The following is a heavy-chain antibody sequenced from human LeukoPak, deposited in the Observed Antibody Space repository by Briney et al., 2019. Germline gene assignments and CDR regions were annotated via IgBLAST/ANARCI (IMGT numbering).Heavy chain of an antibody. V-gene: IGHV3-30*18. CDR3: AKDRVTYYYDSSGYYYDAFDI. CDR2: ISYDGSNK. Sequence: PGGSLRLSCAASGFTFSSYGMHWVRQAPGKGLEWVAVISYDGSNKYYADSVKGRFTISRDNSKNTLYLQMNSLRAEDTAVYYCAKDRVTYYYDSSGYYYDAFDIWGQGTMVTVSS. CDR1: GFTFSSYG. J-gene: IGHJ3*02. D-gene: IGHD3-22*01.